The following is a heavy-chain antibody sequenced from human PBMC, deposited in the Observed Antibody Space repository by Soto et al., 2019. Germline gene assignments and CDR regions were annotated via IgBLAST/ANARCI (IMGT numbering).Heavy chain of an antibody. CDR1: GFTFSSYS. J-gene: IGHJ6*03. D-gene: IGHD6-13*01. V-gene: IGHV3-48*01. CDR2: ISSSSSTI. CDR3: VRETSQLLVRFHYYYYMDV. Sequence: GGSLRLSCAASGFTFSSYSMNWVRQAPGKGLEWVSYISSSSSTIYYADSVKGRFTISRDNAKNSLYLQMNSLRAEDTAVYYCVRETSQLLVRFHYYYYMDVWGKGTTVTVSS.